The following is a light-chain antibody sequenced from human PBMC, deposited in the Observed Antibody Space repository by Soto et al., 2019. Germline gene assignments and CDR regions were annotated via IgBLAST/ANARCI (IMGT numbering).Light chain of an antibody. V-gene: IGKV3-15*01. CDR2: GAS. J-gene: IGKJ1*01. Sequence: EIVMTQSPATLSVSPGERATLSCRASQSVSSNLAWYQQNPGQAPRLLIYGASTRATGIPARFSGSGSGTECTLTISSLQSEDFAVYYGQQYNNWPGTFGQGTKVESK. CDR1: QSVSSN. CDR3: QQYNNWPGT.